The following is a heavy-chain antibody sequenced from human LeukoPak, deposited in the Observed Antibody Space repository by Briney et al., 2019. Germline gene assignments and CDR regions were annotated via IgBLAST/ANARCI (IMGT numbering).Heavy chain of an antibody. CDR1: GFTFSSYG. J-gene: IGHJ4*01. CDR2: IRYDGSNK. CDR3: AKGLLLWFGESPFDY. V-gene: IGHV3-30*02. Sequence: GGSLRLSCAASGFTFSSYGMHWVRQAPGKGLEWVAFIRYDGSNKYYADSVKGRFTISRDNSKNTLYLQMNSLRAEDTAVYYCAKGLLLWFGESPFDYWGHGTLVTVSS. D-gene: IGHD3-10*01.